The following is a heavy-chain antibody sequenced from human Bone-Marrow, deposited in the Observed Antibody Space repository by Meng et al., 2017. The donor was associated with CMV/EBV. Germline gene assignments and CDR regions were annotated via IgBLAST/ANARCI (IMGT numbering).Heavy chain of an antibody. V-gene: IGHV6-1*01. CDR3: ASESVGPTGTTSPLDY. CDR1: GDSVSSNSAA. J-gene: IGHJ4*02. Sequence: SQTLSLTCAISGDSVSSNSAAWNWIRQSPSRGLEWLGRTYYRSKWYNDYAVSVKSRITINPDTSKNQFSLQLNSVTPEDTAVYYCASESVGPTGTTSPLDYWCQGTLVTVSS. D-gene: IGHD1-1*01. CDR2: TYYRSKWYN.